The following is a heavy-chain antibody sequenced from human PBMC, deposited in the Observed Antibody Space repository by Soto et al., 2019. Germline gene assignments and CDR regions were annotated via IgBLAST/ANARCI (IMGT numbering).Heavy chain of an antibody. CDR3: AKDGNYDFWSGFYFDY. V-gene: IGHV3-23*01. D-gene: IGHD3-3*01. CDR1: GFTFSSYA. Sequence: GGSLRLSCAASGFTFSSYAMSWVRQAPGKGLEWVSAISGSGGSTYYADSVKGRFTISRDNSKNTPYLQMNSLRAEDTAVYYCAKDGNYDFWSGFYFDYWGQGTLVTVSS. J-gene: IGHJ4*02. CDR2: ISGSGGST.